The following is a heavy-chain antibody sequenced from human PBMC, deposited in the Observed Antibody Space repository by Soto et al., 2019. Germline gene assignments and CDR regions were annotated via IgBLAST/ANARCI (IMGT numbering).Heavy chain of an antibody. CDR2: IDWDDDK. D-gene: IGHD3-9*01. Sequence: SGPALVNPTQTLTLTCTFSGFSLSTSAIRGSWIRQPPGNALEWLARIDWDDDKFYSTSLKTRLTISKDTSKNQVVLTMPNIDPVDTAKYYCERIYYDILTGIYYFEYWGQGTMVTVSS. J-gene: IGHJ4*02. CDR1: GFSLSTSAIR. CDR3: ERIYYDILTGIYYFEY. V-gene: IGHV2-70*04.